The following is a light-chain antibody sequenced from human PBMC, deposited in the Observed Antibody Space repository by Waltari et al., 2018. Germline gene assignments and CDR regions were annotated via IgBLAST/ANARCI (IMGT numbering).Light chain of an antibody. V-gene: IGKV1-39*01. J-gene: IGKJ2*01. CDR2: AAS. Sequence: DIQMTQSPSSLSASVGDRVPITCRASQSITNYLNWYQHKPGKAPKLLISAASSLQSGVPSRFSGSGSGTDVTLTISGLQPEDFATYYCQQSYSTPPYTFGQGTKLEIK. CDR3: QQSYSTPPYT. CDR1: QSITNY.